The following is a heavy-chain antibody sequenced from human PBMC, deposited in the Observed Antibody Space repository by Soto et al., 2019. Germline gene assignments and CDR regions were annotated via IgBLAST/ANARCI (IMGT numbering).Heavy chain of an antibody. CDR3: AHPQAYYYDSSGYMYYFDY. J-gene: IGHJ4*02. CDR2: IYWNDDK. D-gene: IGHD3-22*01. CDR1: GFSLSTSGVC. V-gene: IGHV2-5*01. Sequence: QITLKESGPTLVKPTQTLTLTCTFSGFSLSTSGVCVGWIRQPPGQALEWLALIYWNDDKRYSPSLKSRRTITKDTSKNQVVLTMTNMDPVDTATYYCAHPQAYYYDSSGYMYYFDYWGQGTLVTVSS.